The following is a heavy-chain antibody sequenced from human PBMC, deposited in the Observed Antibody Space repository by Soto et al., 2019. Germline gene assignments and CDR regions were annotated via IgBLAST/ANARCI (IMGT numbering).Heavy chain of an antibody. V-gene: IGHV3-23*01. Sequence: EVQLLESGGGLVQPGGSLRLSCAASGFTFSSYAMSWVRQAPGKGLEWVSAISGSGGSTYYADSVKGRFTISRDNSKNTLYLQMNSLSAEDTAVYYCAKARAILSWFDPWGQGTLVTVSS. D-gene: IGHD2-15*01. CDR3: AKARAILSWFDP. CDR2: ISGSGGST. CDR1: GFTFSSYA. J-gene: IGHJ5*02.